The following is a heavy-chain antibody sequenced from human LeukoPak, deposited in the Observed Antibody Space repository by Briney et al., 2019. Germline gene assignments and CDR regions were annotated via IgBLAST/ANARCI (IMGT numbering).Heavy chain of an antibody. D-gene: IGHD6-13*01. Sequence: SETLSLTCTVSGGSISSYYWSWIRQPAGKGLEWIGRIYTSGSTNYNPSLKSRVTMSVDTSKNQFSLTLSSVTAADTAVYYCARVMWGRDSSSYTGYYYYYYMDVWGKGTTVTVSS. CDR3: ARVMWGRDSSSYTGYYYYYYMDV. J-gene: IGHJ6*03. V-gene: IGHV4-4*07. CDR2: IYTSGST. CDR1: GGSISSYY.